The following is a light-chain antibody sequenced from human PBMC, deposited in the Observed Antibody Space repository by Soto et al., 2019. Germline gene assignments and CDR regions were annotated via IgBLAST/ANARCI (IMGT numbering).Light chain of an antibody. Sequence: QSALTQPASVSGSPGQSITISCTGTSSDVGGYNYVSWYQQHPVKAPKLMIYEVSNRPSGVSNRFSGSKSGNTASLNISGLQAEEEADYYCSSYTSSSTRVFGGGTKLTVL. CDR1: SSDVGGYNY. V-gene: IGLV2-14*01. CDR3: SSYTSSSTRV. CDR2: EVS. J-gene: IGLJ3*02.